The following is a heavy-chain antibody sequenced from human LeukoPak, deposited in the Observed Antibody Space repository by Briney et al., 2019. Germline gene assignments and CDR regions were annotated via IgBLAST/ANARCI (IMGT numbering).Heavy chain of an antibody. CDR3: ARGGLGYCSSTSRCIIDY. CDR2: MNPNSGNT. CDR1: GYTFTSYD. D-gene: IGHD2-2*01. J-gene: IGHJ4*02. Sequence: ASVKVSCKASGYTFTSYDINWVRQATGQGLEWMGWMNPNSGNTGYAQKFQGRVTITRNTSISTAYMELSSLRSEDTAVYYCARGGLGYCSSTSRCIIDYWGQGTLVTVSS. V-gene: IGHV1-8*03.